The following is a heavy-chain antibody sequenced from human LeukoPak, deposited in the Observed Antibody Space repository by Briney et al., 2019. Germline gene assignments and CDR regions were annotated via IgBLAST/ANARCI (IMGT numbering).Heavy chain of an antibody. CDR3: ARGKREGSSSTGRERIYYYYGMDV. D-gene: IGHD6-13*01. Sequence: GGSLRLSCAASGFTFSSYSMNWVRQAPGKGLEWVSYISSSSSTIYHADSVKGRFTISRDNAKNSLYLQMNSLRDEDTAVYYCARGKREGSSSTGRERIYYYYGMDVWGQGTTVTVSS. J-gene: IGHJ6*02. CDR2: ISSSSSTI. CDR1: GFTFSSYS. V-gene: IGHV3-48*02.